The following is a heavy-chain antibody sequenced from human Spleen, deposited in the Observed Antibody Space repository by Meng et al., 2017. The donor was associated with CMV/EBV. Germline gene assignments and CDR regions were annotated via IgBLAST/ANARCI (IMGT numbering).Heavy chain of an antibody. D-gene: IGHD1-26*01. CDR3: ARGVAESLGWEMGY. V-gene: IGHV3-74*01. CDR1: GFTVRNYW. Sequence: EPVGIFFTLGGALGLSCGVSGFTVRNYWLHWVRQRSGKGLEWVSRIDNNDGRSTSYADSVRGRFTISRDNAKNTLYLQMDSLRVEDTAVYYCARGVAESLGWEMGYWGQGTLVTVSS. J-gene: IGHJ4*02. CDR2: IDNNDGRST.